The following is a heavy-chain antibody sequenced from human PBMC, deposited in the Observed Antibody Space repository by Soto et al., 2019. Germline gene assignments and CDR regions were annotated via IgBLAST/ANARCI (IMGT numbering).Heavy chain of an antibody. D-gene: IGHD6-25*01. CDR3: ARDRSDSSRADSFDI. CDR1: GFAVSXXX. V-gene: IGHV3-53*01. J-gene: IGHJ3*02. Sequence: EVQLVESGGGLIQPGGSLRLSCAVSGFAVSXXXMSWVRQAPXXXXXWVSVIYRGLATQYADSVKGRFTISRDDSKNTVYLQMNSLRAEDTAVYYCARDRSDSSRADSFDIWGQGTVVTVSS. CDR2: IYRGLAT.